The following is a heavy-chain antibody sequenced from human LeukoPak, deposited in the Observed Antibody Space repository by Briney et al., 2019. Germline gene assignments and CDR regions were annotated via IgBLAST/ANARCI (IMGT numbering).Heavy chain of an antibody. Sequence: GGSLRLSCAASGFTFSSYWMSWVRRAPGKGLEWVANIKQDGSEKYYVDSVKGRFTISRDNAKNSLYLQMNSLRAEDTAVYYCARGRSSSWAAPIRYWGQGTLVTVSS. D-gene: IGHD6-13*01. CDR1: GFTFSSYW. CDR2: IKQDGSEK. V-gene: IGHV3-7*01. CDR3: ARGRSSSWAAPIRY. J-gene: IGHJ4*02.